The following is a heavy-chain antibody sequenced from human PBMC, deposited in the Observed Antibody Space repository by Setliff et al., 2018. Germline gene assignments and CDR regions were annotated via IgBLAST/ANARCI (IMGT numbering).Heavy chain of an antibody. CDR1: GFTFSSYE. CDR2: ISSSGSTI. Sequence: GGSLRLSCAASGFTFSSYEMNWVRQAPGKGLEWVSYISSSGSTIYYADSVKGRFTISRDNAKNSLYLQMNSLRVEDTAIYYCARGFGYAAWYYLDYWGQGTLVTVSS. J-gene: IGHJ4*02. CDR3: ARGFGYAAWYYLDY. D-gene: IGHD2-2*03. V-gene: IGHV3-48*03.